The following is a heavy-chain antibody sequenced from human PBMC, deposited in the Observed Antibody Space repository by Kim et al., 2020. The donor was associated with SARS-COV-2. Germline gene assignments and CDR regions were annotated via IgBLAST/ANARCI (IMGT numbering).Heavy chain of an antibody. CDR2: T. CDR3: AGTRGTYLDY. Sequence: TDYAKSVKGRFTISRDNSKTTLYLQMNSLGVDDTGVYYCAGTRGTYLDYWGQGALVTVSS. D-gene: IGHD3-16*01. V-gene: IGHV3-66*01. J-gene: IGHJ4*02.